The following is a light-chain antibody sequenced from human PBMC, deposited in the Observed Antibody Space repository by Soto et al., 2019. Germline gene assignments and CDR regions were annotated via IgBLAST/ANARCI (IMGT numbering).Light chain of an antibody. CDR3: AAWDDSLGDYV. V-gene: IGLV1-47*01. CDR1: MSNIGSRS. Sequence: QSVLTQPPSASGAPGQRVTISCSGSMSNIGSRSVSWYQQLPRTAPKLLTYKNNQRPSGVPDRFSGSKSGTSASLAISGLRSEDEANYFCAAWDDSLGDYVFGSGTKLTVL. CDR2: KNN. J-gene: IGLJ1*01.